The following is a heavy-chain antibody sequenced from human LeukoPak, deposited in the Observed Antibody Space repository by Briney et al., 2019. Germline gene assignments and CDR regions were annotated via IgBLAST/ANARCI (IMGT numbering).Heavy chain of an antibody. CDR1: GFTFTNTW. J-gene: IGHJ4*02. Sequence: GGSLRLSCVASGFTFTNTWMSWVRQAPGKGLEWVGRLKSNRDGGTTDYAAPVEGRFSISRDDSRNTLFLQMDSLKTDDTAVYFCTTGPEPAAMVFDFWGQGTLVTVSS. V-gene: IGHV3-15*01. CDR3: TTGPEPAAMVFDF. D-gene: IGHD2-2*01. CDR2: LKSNRDGGTT.